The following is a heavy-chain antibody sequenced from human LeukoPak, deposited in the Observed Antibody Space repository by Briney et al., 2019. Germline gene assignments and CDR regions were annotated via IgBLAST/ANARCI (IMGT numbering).Heavy chain of an antibody. D-gene: IGHD6-13*01. V-gene: IGHV3-74*01. Sequence: GGSLRLSCAASGFTFSNYWMHWVRQAPGKGLVWVSRITSDGSGTSYADSVKGRFTISRDNAKNTVYLQMNSLRAEDTAVYYCARDRYSSSNWFDPWGQGTLVTVSS. J-gene: IGHJ5*02. CDR1: GFTFSNYW. CDR3: ARDRYSSSNWFDP. CDR2: ITSDGSGT.